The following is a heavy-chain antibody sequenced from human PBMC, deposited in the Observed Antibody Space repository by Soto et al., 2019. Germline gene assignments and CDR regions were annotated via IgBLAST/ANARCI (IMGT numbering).Heavy chain of an antibody. CDR3: ARKLDGIDV. CDR2: ITHRGDYT. Sequence: QVQLVESGGGLVKPGGSLRLSCAASGLTFSDYYMSWIRQAPGKGLEWVSYITHRGDYTKYAGSVRGRFPISRDNAKTAPHLQMSSLRAEDTAVYYSARKLDGIDVWGPGPRVIASS. CDR1: GLTFSDYY. D-gene: IGHD1-7*01. J-gene: IGHJ6*02. V-gene: IGHV3-11*05.